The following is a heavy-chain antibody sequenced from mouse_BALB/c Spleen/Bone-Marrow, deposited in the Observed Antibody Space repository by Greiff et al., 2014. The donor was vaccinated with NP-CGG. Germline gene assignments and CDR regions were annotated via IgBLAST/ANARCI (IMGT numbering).Heavy chain of an antibody. Sequence: EVQLVESGTVLARPGASVKMSCKASGYSFTSYWMHWVKQRPGQGLEWIGAIYPGNSDTSYNQKFKGKAKLTAVTSASTAHMELSSLTNEDSAVYYCTNGYDYYAMDYWGQGTSVTVSS. V-gene: IGHV1-5*01. CDR1: GYSFTSYW. D-gene: IGHD2-2*01. J-gene: IGHJ4*01. CDR2: IYPGNSDT. CDR3: TNGYDYYAMDY.